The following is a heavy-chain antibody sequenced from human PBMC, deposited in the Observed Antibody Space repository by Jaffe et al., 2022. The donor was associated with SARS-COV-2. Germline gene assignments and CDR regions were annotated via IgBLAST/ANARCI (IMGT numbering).Heavy chain of an antibody. CDR2: ISSSGSTI. V-gene: IGHV3-11*01. D-gene: IGHD5-18*01. Sequence: QVQLVESGGGLVKPGGSLRLSCAASGFTFSDYYMSWIRQAPGKGLEWVSYISSSGSTIYYADSVKGRFTISRDNAKNSLYLQMNSLRAEDTAVYYCARDLSQLWLLDYYYYYGMDVWGQGTTVTVSS. J-gene: IGHJ6*02. CDR1: GFTFSDYY. CDR3: ARDLSQLWLLDYYYYYGMDV.